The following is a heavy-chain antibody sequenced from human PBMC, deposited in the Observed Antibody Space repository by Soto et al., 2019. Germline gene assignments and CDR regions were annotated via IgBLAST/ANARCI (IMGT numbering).Heavy chain of an antibody. CDR1: GVSISGTTYS. Sequence: QLQLQESGSGLFKPSQTLSLTCAVSGVSISGTTYSWSWIRQPPGKGLEWIGYIYDIGNTYSNPSLKSQFSISVDRSKNQFYMKLSSVTAADTAVYSCARGQGAAAGHSNFDSWGQGALVTVSS. V-gene: IGHV4-30-2*01. CDR3: ARGQGAAAGHSNFDS. J-gene: IGHJ4*02. CDR2: IYDIGNT. D-gene: IGHD6-13*01.